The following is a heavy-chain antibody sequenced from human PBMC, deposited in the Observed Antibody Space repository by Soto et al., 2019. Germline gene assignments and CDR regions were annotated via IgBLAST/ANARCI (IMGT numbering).Heavy chain of an antibody. J-gene: IGHJ6*03. V-gene: IGHV3-48*04. CDR3: AKDVLLWFGEYDYYYYYMDV. CDR1: GFTFSSYG. CDR2: ISGGSNTI. Sequence: RLSCAASGFTFSSYGMNWVRQAPGKGLEWVSYISGGSNTIYYADSLKGRFTISRDNSKNSLFLQMNSLRAEDTAVYYCAKDVLLWFGEYDYYYYYMDVWGKGTTVTVSS. D-gene: IGHD3-10*01.